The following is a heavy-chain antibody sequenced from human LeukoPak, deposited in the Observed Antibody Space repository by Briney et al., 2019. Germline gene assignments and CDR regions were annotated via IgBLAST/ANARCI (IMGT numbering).Heavy chain of an antibody. CDR1: GFTFSSYA. J-gene: IGHJ5*02. CDR2: ISYDGSNK. V-gene: IGHV3-30*04. D-gene: IGHD3-3*01. CDR3: ARDGITIFGVVIIDNWFDP. Sequence: GSLRLSCAASGFTFSSYAMHWVRQAPGKGLEWAAVISYDGSNKYYADSVKGRFTISRDNSKNTLYLQMNSLRAEDTAVYYCARDGITIFGVVIIDNWFDPWGQGTLVTVSS.